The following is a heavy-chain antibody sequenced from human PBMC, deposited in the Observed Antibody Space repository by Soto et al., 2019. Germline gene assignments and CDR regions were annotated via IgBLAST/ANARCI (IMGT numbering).Heavy chain of an antibody. CDR1: GGSISSSNW. CDR3: ARFRGIAAAVGPN. CDR2: IYHSGST. Sequence: SETRSLTCAVSGGSISSSNWWSWVRQPPGKGLEWIGEIYHSGSTNYNPSLKSRVTISVDKSKNQFSLKLSSVTAADTAVYYCARFRGIAAAVGPNWGQGTLVTVSS. D-gene: IGHD6-13*01. J-gene: IGHJ4*02. V-gene: IGHV4-4*02.